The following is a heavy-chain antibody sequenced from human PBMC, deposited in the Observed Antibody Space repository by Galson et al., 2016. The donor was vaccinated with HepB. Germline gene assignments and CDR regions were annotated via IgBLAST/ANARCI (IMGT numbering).Heavy chain of an antibody. CDR3: ARDTRPYSNLRHGMDV. Sequence: SLRLSCAASGFTFSSYAMHWVRQPPGKGLEWLAAIPHDGSNKYYADSVKGRFTISRDNSKNTLYLQMNSLRAEDTAVYYCARDTRPYSNLRHGMDVWGQGTTVTVSS. CDR2: IPHDGSNK. CDR1: GFTFSSYA. D-gene: IGHD4-11*01. V-gene: IGHV3-30-3*01. J-gene: IGHJ6*02.